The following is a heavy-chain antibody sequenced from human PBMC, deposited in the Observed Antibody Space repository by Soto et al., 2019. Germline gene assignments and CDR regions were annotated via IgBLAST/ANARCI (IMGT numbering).Heavy chain of an antibody. D-gene: IGHD3-10*01. CDR2: IYYSGST. Sequence: SENLSLTCNVSGASISNYFWNWIRQSPGKGLEWIGYIYYSGSTYYNPSLKSRVTISVDTSKRQFSLKLSSVTPADTAVYYCAASGSSGQLEHWAQGTLVTVSS. V-gene: IGHV4-59*01. CDR3: AASGSSGQLEH. CDR1: GASISNYF. J-gene: IGHJ4*02.